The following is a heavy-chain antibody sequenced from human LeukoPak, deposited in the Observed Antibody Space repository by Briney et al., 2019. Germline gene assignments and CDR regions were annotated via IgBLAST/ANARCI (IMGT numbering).Heavy chain of an antibody. CDR2: IIPMFGTT. CDR1: GGSLNNNG. D-gene: IGHD3/OR15-3a*01. CDR3: ATDLQSDFWTGYYWDF. V-gene: IGHV1-69*06. Sequence: SVKVSCKASGGSLNNNGVSWLRQAPGQGLEWMGKIIPMFGTTIYAEKFQGRVTISADKSTDTAYVEVSRLRSDDTAVYYCATDLQSDFWTGYYWDFWGQGTLVTVSS. J-gene: IGHJ4*02.